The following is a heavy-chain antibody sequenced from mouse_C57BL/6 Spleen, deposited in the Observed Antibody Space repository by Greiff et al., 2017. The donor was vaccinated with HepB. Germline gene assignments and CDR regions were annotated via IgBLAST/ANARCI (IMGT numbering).Heavy chain of an antibody. Sequence: VHVKQSGPELVKPGASVKISCKASGYSFTGYYMNWVKQSPEKSLEWIGEINPSTGGTTYNQKFKAKATLTVDKSSSTAYMQLKSLTSEDSAVYYCARDVYYDYDPFAYWGQGTLVTVSA. D-gene: IGHD2-4*01. CDR3: ARDVYYDYDPFAY. CDR2: INPSTGGT. V-gene: IGHV1-42*01. J-gene: IGHJ3*01. CDR1: GYSFTGYY.